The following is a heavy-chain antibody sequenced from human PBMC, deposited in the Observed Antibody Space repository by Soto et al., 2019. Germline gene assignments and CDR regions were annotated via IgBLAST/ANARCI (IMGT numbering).Heavy chain of an antibody. V-gene: IGHV1-18*01. J-gene: IGHJ6*04. CDR2: ISAYNGNT. CDR1: GYTFTSYG. Sequence: ASVKVSCKASGYTFTSYGISWVRQAPGQGLEWMGWISAYNGNTNYARKLQGRVTMTTDTSTSTAYMELRSPRSDDTAVYYCARDTIVVVPAAILDVWGKGTTVTVSS. CDR3: ARDTIVVVPAAILDV. D-gene: IGHD2-2*01.